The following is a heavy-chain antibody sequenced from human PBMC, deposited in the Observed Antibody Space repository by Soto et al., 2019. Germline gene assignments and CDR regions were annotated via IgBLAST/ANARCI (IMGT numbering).Heavy chain of an antibody. CDR1: GFTVSSNY. CDR3: ARDQVGAATEYFQH. CDR2: IYSGGST. J-gene: IGHJ1*01. V-gene: IGHV3-66*01. D-gene: IGHD1-26*01. Sequence: EVQLVESGGGLVQPGGSLRLSCAASGFTVSSNYMSWVRQAPGKGLEWVSVIYSGGSTYYADSVKVRFTISRDNSKNTLYLQMNSLRAEDTAVYYCARDQVGAATEYFQHWGQGTLVTVSS.